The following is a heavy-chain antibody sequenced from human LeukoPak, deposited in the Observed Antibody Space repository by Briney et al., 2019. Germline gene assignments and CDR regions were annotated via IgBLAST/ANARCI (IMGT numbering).Heavy chain of an antibody. V-gene: IGHV3-7*01. CDR3: ARSYKEFDSSGDCNY. CDR1: GFPFSNFW. Sequence: GGSLRLSCAASGFPFSNFWMNWVRQAPGKGLEWVARIKHDGGETTYVDSVRGRLTISRDNAKNSLYLQMNSLRAEDTAVYYCARSYKEFDSSGDCNYWGQGTLVTVSS. CDR2: IKHDGGET. D-gene: IGHD3-22*01. J-gene: IGHJ4*02.